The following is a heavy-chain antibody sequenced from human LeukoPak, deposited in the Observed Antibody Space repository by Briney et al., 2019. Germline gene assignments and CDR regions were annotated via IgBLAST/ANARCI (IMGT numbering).Heavy chain of an antibody. D-gene: IGHD3-3*01. CDR3: ARLHYDFWSGYPNGNYFDY. J-gene: IGHJ4*02. V-gene: IGHV5-51*01. CDR2: IYPGDSDT. CDR1: GYSFTSYW. Sequence: SGESLKISCKGSGYSFTSYWIAWVRQMPGKGLEWMGIIYPGDSDTRYSPSFQGQVTISADKSISTAYLQWSSLKASDTAMYYCARLHYDFWSGYPNGNYFDYWGQGTLVTVSS.